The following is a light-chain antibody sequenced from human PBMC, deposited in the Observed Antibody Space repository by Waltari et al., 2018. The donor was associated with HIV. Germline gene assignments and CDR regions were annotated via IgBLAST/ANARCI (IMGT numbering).Light chain of an antibody. CDR1: SSNIGSND. Sequence: QSVLTQPLSVSAAAGQKVTISCSGSSSNIGSNDVSWYQQLPGTAPKLLIYENNKRPSGIPDRFSGSKSGTSATLGITGLQTWDEADYYCGTWDTSLSGVVFGGGTKLTVL. CDR3: GTWDTSLSGVV. V-gene: IGLV1-51*02. J-gene: IGLJ2*01. CDR2: ENN.